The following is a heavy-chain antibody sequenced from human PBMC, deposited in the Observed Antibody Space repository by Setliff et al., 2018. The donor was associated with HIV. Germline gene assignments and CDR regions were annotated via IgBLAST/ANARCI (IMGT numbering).Heavy chain of an antibody. CDR1: GGSVNSSRYY. J-gene: IGHJ4*02. V-gene: IGHV4-39*01. Sequence: TSETLSLTCIVSGGSVNSSRYYWGWVRQPPGKGLEWIGSVYYSGTAYYNPSLKSRVTISADTSKTQFSLKLSSVTAADTAVYYCARHGLQYYDFWSGHPGGDTVGYFDYWGPGTLVTVSS. CDR2: VYYSGTA. CDR3: ARHGLQYYDFWSGHPGGDTVGYFDY. D-gene: IGHD3-3*01.